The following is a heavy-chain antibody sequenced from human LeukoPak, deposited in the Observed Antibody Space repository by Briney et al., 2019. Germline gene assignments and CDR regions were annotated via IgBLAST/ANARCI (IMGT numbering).Heavy chain of an antibody. V-gene: IGHV4-34*01. CDR3: ARVGDYVWGSYRYRPRFDY. Sequence: SENLSLTCAVYGGSFIGYYWSWIRQPPGKGLEWIGEINHSGSTNYNPSLKSRVTISVDTSKNQFSLKLSSVTAADTAVYYCARVGDYVWGSYRYRPRFDYWGQGTLVTVSS. J-gene: IGHJ4*02. CDR1: GGSFIGYY. CDR2: INHSGST. D-gene: IGHD3-16*02.